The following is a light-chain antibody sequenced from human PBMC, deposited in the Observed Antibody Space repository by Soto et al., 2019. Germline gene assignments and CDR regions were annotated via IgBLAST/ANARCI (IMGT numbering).Light chain of an antibody. J-gene: IGKJ1*01. CDR3: RQYNNWSPWT. CDR2: GAS. V-gene: IGKV3-15*01. CDR1: QTVHTN. Sequence: ETVMTQSPATLSVSPGDRVTLSCRASQTVHTNLAWFQQKPGQAPKLLIYGASTRDSGVPARFTGSGSGTEFSLPISSLQSEDFAVYFCRQYNNWSPWTFGQGTKVEI.